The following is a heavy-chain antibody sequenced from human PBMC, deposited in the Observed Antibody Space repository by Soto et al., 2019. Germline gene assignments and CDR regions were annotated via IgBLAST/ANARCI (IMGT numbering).Heavy chain of an antibody. CDR2: IYWNDDK. J-gene: IGHJ4*02. CDR3: ARQGRYGDYDY. D-gene: IGHD4-17*01. V-gene: IGHV2-5*01. CDR1: GFSLSTNGVG. Sequence: SGPTLVNPTQTLTLTCTFSGFSLSTNGVGVGWIRQPPGKALEWLALIYWNDDKRYSPSLKRRLSITRVTSKNQVVLTMTNLDPVDTATYHCARQGRYGDYDYWGQGTLVTVSS.